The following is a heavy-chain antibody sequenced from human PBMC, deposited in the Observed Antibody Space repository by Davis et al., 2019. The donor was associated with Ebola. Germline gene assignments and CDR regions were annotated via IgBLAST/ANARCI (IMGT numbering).Heavy chain of an antibody. CDR2: ISWNSGSI. Sequence: GGSLRLSCAASGFTFDDYAMHWVRQATGKGLEWVSGISWNSGSIGYADSVKGRFTISRDNAKNSLYLRMNSLRAEDTALYYCAKESMLNIWGQGTMVTV. CDR1: GFTFDDYA. CDR3: AKESMLNI. D-gene: IGHD3-10*02. J-gene: IGHJ3*02. V-gene: IGHV3-9*01.